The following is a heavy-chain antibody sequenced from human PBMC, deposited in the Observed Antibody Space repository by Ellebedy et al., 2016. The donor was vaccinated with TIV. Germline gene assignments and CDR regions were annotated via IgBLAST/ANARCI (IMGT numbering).Heavy chain of an antibody. D-gene: IGHD3-10*01. CDR2: ISGGSEVR. CDR1: GLTSTNYH. V-gene: IGHV3-48*02. J-gene: IGHJ6*02. Sequence: PGGSLRLSCAGPGLTSTNYHMDWVRQAPGKGLEWVSYISGGSEVRYYADSVQGRFTISRDNAKKSLYLQMNSLRDEDTAVYYCARDSGRGYSMDVWGQGTTVTVSS. CDR3: ARDSGRGYSMDV.